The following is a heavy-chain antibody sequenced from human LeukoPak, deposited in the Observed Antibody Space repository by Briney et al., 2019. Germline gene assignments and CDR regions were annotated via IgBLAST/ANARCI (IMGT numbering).Heavy chain of an antibody. CDR3: ARDSEPDFWSGYYCLDY. CDR2: ISSSSSYI. V-gene: IGHV3-21*01. J-gene: IGHJ4*02. D-gene: IGHD3-3*01. CDR1: GFTFSSYS. Sequence: GGSLRLSCAASGFTFSSYSMNWVRQAPGEGLEWVSSISSSSSYIYYAESVEGRFTISRDNAKNSLYLQMNSLRAEDTAVYFCARDSEPDFWSGYYCLDYWGQGTLVTVSS.